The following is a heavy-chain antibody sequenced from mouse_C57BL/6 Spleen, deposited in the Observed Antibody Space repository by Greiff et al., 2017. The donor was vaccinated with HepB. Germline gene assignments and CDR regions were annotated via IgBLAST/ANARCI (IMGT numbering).Heavy chain of an antibody. V-gene: IGHV5-16*01. CDR3: ARENYDYDDWYFDV. CDR1: GFTFSDYY. J-gene: IGHJ1*03. Sequence: LKESEGGLVQPGSSMKLSCTASGFTFSDYYMAWVRQVPEKGLEWVANINYDGSSTYYLDSLKSRFIISRDNAKNILYLQMRSLKSEDTATYYCARENYDYDDWYFDVWGTGTTVTVSS. CDR2: INYDGSST. D-gene: IGHD2-4*01.